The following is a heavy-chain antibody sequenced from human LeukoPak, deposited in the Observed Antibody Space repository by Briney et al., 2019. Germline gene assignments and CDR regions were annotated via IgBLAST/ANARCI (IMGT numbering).Heavy chain of an antibody. CDR3: ARGGDTAMATGFDY. CDR2: INHSGST. CDR1: GGSFSGYY. D-gene: IGHD5-18*01. Sequence: SETLSLTCAVYGGSFSGYYWSWIRQPPGKGLEWIGEINHSGSTNYNPSLKSRVTISVDTSKNQFSLKLSSVTAADTAVYYCARGGDTAMATGFDYWGQGTLVTVFS. J-gene: IGHJ4*02. V-gene: IGHV4-34*01.